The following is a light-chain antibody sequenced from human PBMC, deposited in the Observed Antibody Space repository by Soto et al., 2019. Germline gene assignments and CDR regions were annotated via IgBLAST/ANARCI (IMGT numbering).Light chain of an antibody. CDR1: QGISSW. CDR3: QQANSFPLT. Sequence: DRKIARSRSALSLYVGERVAITCVASQGISSWLAWYQQKPGKAPKLLIYAASSLQSGVPSRFSGSGSGTDFTLTISSLQPEDFATYYCQQANSFPLTFGQGTRLEIK. V-gene: IGKV1-12*01. CDR2: AAS. J-gene: IGKJ5*01.